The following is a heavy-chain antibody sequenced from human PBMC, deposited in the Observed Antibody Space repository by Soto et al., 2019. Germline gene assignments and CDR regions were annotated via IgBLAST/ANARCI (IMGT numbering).Heavy chain of an antibody. V-gene: IGHV1-69*06. D-gene: IGHD3-3*01. CDR3: NRGSEYDFWSGYL. CDR1: GGTSTRYA. CDR2: IVPMFGTS. J-gene: IGHJ4*02. Sequence: QERLVQSGAEVRKPGSSVKVSCKVTGGTSTRYAINWVRQAPGQGLEWMEGIVPMFGTSKYAQKFQGRVTITADTSTNIAYMELRSLRSEDTAVYYCNRGSEYDFWSGYLWGQGTLVSVSS.